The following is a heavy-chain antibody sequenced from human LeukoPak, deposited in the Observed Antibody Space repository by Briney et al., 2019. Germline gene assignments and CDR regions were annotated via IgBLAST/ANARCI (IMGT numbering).Heavy chain of an antibody. CDR3: ARDRVRHSSSFPSYYFDY. Sequence: ASVKVSCKASGYTFTSYYMHWVRQAPGQGLEWMGIINPSGGSTSYAQKFQGRVTMTRDTSTSTVYMELSGLRSEDTAVYYCARDRVRHSSSFPSYYFDYWGQGTLVTVSS. D-gene: IGHD6-6*01. CDR1: GYTFTSYY. J-gene: IGHJ4*02. V-gene: IGHV1-46*01. CDR2: INPSGGST.